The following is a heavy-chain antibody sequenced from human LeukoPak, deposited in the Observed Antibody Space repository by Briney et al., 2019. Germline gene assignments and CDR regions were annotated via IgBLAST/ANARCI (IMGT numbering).Heavy chain of an antibody. CDR1: GYTFTSYG. CDR2: ISAYNGNT. J-gene: IGHJ4*02. CDR3: ARERLKVGASRVFDY. D-gene: IGHD1-26*01. V-gene: IGHV1-18*01. Sequence: VASVKVSCKASGYTFTSYGISWVRQAPGQGLEWMGWISAYNGNTNYAQKLQGRVTMTTDTSTSTAYMELRSLRSDDTAVYYCARERLKVGASRVFDYWGQGTLVTVSS.